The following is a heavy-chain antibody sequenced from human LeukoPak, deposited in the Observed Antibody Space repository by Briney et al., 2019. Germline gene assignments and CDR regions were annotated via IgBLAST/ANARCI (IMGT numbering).Heavy chain of an antibody. D-gene: IGHD1-1*01. J-gene: IGHJ5*02. V-gene: IGHV1-8*01. CDR1: GYTFTSYD. CDR3: ARDPRGGERRYNWFDP. Sequence: ASVKVSCKASGYTFTSYDINWVRQATGQGLEWMGWMNPNSGNTGYAQKFQGRVTMTRNTSISTAYMELSSLRSEDTAVYYCARDPRGGERRYNWFDPWGQGTLVTVSS. CDR2: MNPNSGNT.